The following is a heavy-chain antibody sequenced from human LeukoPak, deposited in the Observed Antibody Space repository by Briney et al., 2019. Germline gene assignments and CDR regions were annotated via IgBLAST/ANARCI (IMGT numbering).Heavy chain of an antibody. CDR2: SIPILGIA. V-gene: IGHV1-69*04. J-gene: IGHJ3*02. D-gene: IGHD4-17*01. Sequence: SSVKVSCKASGGTVSSYAISWVRQAPGQGLEWMGRSIPILGIANYAQKFQGRVAITADKSTSTAYMELSSLRSEDTAVYYCAREWSYGDYVAFDIWGQETMVTVPS. CDR3: AREWSYGDYVAFDI. CDR1: GGTVSSYA.